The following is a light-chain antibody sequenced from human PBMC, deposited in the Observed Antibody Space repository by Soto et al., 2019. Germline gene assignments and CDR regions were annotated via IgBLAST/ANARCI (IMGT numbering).Light chain of an antibody. J-gene: IGLJ3*02. Sequence: QSALTQPASVSGSPGQSITISCTRTSSDVGGYNYVSWYQQHPAKAPKLMIYEVSNRPSGVSHRFSGSKSGNTASLTISGLQAEDEADYYCFSYTTSSTLVFGGGTKVTVL. V-gene: IGLV2-14*01. CDR3: FSYTTSSTLV. CDR1: SSDVGGYNY. CDR2: EVS.